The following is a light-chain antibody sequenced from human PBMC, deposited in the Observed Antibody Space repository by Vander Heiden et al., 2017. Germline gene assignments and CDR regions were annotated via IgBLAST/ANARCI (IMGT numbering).Light chain of an antibody. Sequence: QSALTQPASVSWSPGQSITIACTGTTSDVVGYNLLSWYQQHPDKAPKLMIYDVTKRPSAISNRFSASKSCNTASLTISGLQAEDEALYYCCSYAGSSTLVFGGGTELTVL. CDR2: DVT. CDR3: CSYAGSSTLV. J-gene: IGLJ2*01. CDR1: TSDVVGYNL. V-gene: IGLV2-23*02.